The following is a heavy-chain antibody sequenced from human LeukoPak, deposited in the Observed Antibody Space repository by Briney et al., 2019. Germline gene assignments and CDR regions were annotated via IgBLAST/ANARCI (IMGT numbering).Heavy chain of an antibody. CDR3: ARDGITIFGVVIHGGMDV. V-gene: IGHV1-46*01. CDR1: GYTFTSYF. D-gene: IGHD3-3*01. J-gene: IGHJ6*02. Sequence: ASVKVSCKASGYTFTSYFMHWVRQAPGQGLEWMGIINPSGGSTSYAQKFQGRVTMTRDTSTSTVYMELSSLRSEDTAVYYCARDGITIFGVVIHGGMDVWGQGTTVTVSS. CDR2: INPSGGST.